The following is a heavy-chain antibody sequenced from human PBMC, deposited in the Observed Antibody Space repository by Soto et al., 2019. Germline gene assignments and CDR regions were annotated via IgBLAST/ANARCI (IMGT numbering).Heavy chain of an antibody. J-gene: IGHJ6*02. CDR3: ARGDSSGWSYYYYGMDV. V-gene: IGHV3-33*01. Sequence: QVQLVESGGGVVQPGRSLRLSCAASGFTFSSYGMHWVRQAPGKGLEWVAVIWYDGSNKYYADSVKGRFTISRDNSKNTLYLQMNSLRAEDTAVYYCARGDSSGWSYYYYGMDVWGQGTTVTVSS. D-gene: IGHD6-19*01. CDR2: IWYDGSNK. CDR1: GFTFSSYG.